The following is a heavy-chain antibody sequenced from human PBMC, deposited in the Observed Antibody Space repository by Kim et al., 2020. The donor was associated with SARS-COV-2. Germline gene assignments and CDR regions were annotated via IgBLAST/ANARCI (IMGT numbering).Heavy chain of an antibody. Sequence: SETLSLTCTVSGGSISSYYWSWIRQPPGKGLEWIGYIYYSGSTNYNPSLKSRVTISVDTSKNQFSLKLSSVTAADTAVYYCARERPGRNYFDYWGQGTLVTVSS. V-gene: IGHV4-59*01. CDR2: IYYSGST. D-gene: IGHD2-15*01. CDR3: ARERPGRNYFDY. J-gene: IGHJ4*02. CDR1: GGSISSYY.